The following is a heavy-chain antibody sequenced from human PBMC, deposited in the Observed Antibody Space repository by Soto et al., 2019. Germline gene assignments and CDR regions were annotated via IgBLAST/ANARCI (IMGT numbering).Heavy chain of an antibody. CDR3: ARDTTRSGSYSV. CDR2: IWYDGSNK. D-gene: IGHD1-26*01. V-gene: IGHV3-33*01. CDR1: GFTFSSYG. Sequence: GESLKISCAASGFTFSSYGMHWVRQAPGKGLEWVAVIWYDGSNKYYADSVKGRFTISRDNSKNTLYLQMNSLRAEDTAVYYCARDTTRSGSYSVWGQGTLVTVSS. J-gene: IGHJ4*02.